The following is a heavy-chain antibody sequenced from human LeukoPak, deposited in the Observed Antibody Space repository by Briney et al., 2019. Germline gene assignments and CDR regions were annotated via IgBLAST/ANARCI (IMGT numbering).Heavy chain of an antibody. Sequence: GSLRLSCAGSGFSFSSYGMHWVRQAPGKGLEWMAFIRSDGSNKYYADSVKGRFTISRDNSKNTLYLQMNSLGAEDTAVYYCARILDSAWGELGYWGQGTLVTVSS. CDR3: ARILDSAWGELGY. V-gene: IGHV3-30*02. J-gene: IGHJ4*02. D-gene: IGHD6-19*01. CDR2: IRSDGSNK. CDR1: GFSFSSYG.